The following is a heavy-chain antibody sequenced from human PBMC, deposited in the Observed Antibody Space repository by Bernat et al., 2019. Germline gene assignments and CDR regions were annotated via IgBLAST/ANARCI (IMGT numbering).Heavy chain of an antibody. D-gene: IGHD6-19*01. CDR1: GFIFTIYA. CDR2: ISGSGGST. CDR3: ARSNQWLVRWFDP. V-gene: IGHV3-23*01. Sequence: EVQLLESGVGLEQPGGSLKLSCAASGFIFTIYAMSWVRQAPGKGLEWVSAISGSGGSTYYAASVKGRFTISRDNSKNTLYLQMNSLRAEDTAVYYCARSNQWLVRWFDPWGQGTLVTVSS. J-gene: IGHJ5*02.